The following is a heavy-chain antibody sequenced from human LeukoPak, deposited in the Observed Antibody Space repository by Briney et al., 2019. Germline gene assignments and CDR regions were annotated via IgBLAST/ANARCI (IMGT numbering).Heavy chain of an antibody. V-gene: IGHV3-49*04. D-gene: IGHD2-15*01. J-gene: IGHJ3*02. Sequence: GGSLRLFCTTSGFTFGDYAMSWVRQAPGKGLEGVGFIRSKAYGGTTEYAASVKGRFTISRDDSKSIAYLEMNSLKTEDTAEYSCTRGYCSGGSCFRAFDIWGQGTMVTVSS. CDR3: TRGYCSGGSCFRAFDI. CDR1: GFTFGDYA. CDR2: IRSKAYGGTT.